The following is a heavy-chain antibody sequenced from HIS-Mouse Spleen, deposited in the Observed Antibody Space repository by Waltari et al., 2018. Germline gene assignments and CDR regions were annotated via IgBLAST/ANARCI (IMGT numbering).Heavy chain of an antibody. D-gene: IGHD6-19*01. CDR1: GGSFSGYY. J-gene: IGHJ1*01. CDR2: INHSGST. V-gene: IGHV4-34*01. Sequence: QVQLQQWGAGLLKPSETLSLTCAVYGGSFSGYYWSWIRQPPGKGLEWIGEINHSGSTNYNPSLKSRVTISVDTSKNQFSLKLSSVTAADTAVYYCARSGIAVADLKGYFQHWGQGTLVTVSS. CDR3: ARSGIAVADLKGYFQH.